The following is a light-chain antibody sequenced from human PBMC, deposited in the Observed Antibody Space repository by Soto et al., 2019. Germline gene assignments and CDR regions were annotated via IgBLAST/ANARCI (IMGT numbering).Light chain of an antibody. CDR2: DTS. J-gene: IGKJ3*01. CDR3: QQYGSPPFT. CDR1: QSVNSNY. V-gene: IGKV3-20*01. Sequence: EIVLMQSPGTLSLSPGEGATISCRASQSVNSNYLAWYQQKPGQAPTVLIFDTSRRATGVPDRFSGSGSGTDFPLTSSILAPDDFAVYYYQQYGSPPFTFGPGTKVNIK.